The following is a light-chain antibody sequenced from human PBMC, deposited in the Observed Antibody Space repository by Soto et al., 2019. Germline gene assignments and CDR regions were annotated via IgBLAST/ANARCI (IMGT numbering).Light chain of an antibody. CDR1: QSVSSY. Sequence: EIVLTQSPATLSLSPGERATLSCRASQSVSSYLAWYQQKPGQAPRLLIYDASNRATGIPARFSGSGSGTDFTLTISRLEPEDFAVYYCQLYGNSPPTFGQGTRLEIK. V-gene: IGKV3-11*01. J-gene: IGKJ5*01. CDR2: DAS. CDR3: QLYGNSPPT.